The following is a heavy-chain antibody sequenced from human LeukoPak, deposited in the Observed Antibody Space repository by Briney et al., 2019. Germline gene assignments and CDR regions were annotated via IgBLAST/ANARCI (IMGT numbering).Heavy chain of an antibody. V-gene: IGHV3-30*18. J-gene: IGHJ4*02. D-gene: IGHD4-11*01. Sequence: GGSLRLSCAASGFTFSSYGMHWVRQAPGKGLEWVAVISYDGSNKYYADSVKGRFTISRDNSKNTLYLQMNSLRAEDTAVYYCAKDPPETGLLDYWGQGTLVTVSS. CDR1: GFTFSSYG. CDR2: ISYDGSNK. CDR3: AKDPPETGLLDY.